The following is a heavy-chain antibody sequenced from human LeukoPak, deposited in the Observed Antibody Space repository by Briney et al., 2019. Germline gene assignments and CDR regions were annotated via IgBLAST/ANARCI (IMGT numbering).Heavy chain of an antibody. CDR1: GESISDYY. Sequence: SETLSLTCAVYGESISDYYWTWIRQFPGKGLEWIGEIHHSKGTNYNPSLKSRFTMSVDRSKNQFSLKLSSVTAADTAIYYCVRATAAGSGRAFDYWAQGSLVPVSS. CDR3: VRATAAGSGRAFDY. V-gene: IGHV4-34*01. J-gene: IGHJ4*02. D-gene: IGHD3-10*01. CDR2: IHHSKGT.